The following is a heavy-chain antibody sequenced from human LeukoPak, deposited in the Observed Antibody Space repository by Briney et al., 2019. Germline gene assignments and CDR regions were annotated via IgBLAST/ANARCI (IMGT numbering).Heavy chain of an antibody. Sequence: KTSQTLSLTCIVSGGSISSGDYYWSWIRQPPGKGLEWIGYIYYSGSTYYNPSLKSRVTISVDTSKNQFSLKLSSVTAADTAVYYCARDLGYSGSPGAFDIWGQGTMVTVSS. CDR3: ARDLGYSGSPGAFDI. D-gene: IGHD1-26*01. J-gene: IGHJ3*02. V-gene: IGHV4-30-4*08. CDR1: GGSISSGDYY. CDR2: IYYSGST.